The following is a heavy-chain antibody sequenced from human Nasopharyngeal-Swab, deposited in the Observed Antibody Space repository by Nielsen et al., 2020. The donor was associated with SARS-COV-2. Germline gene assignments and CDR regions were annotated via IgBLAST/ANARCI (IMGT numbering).Heavy chain of an antibody. CDR2: FDPEDGET. CDR1: GYTLTELS. D-gene: IGHD5-18*01. V-gene: IGHV1-24*01. J-gene: IGHJ3*01. Sequence: SVKVSCKVSGYTLTELSMHWVRQAPGKGLEWMGGFDPEDGETIYAQKFQGRVTMTEDTSTDTAHMELSRLRSDDTAVYYCATSRAYTGAGSYGDALDVWGQGTMVTVSS. CDR3: ATSRAYTGAGSYGDALDV.